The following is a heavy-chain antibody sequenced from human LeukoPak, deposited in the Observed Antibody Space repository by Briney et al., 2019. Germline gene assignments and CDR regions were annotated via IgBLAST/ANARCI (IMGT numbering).Heavy chain of an antibody. CDR2: IQFDGGDI. V-gene: IGHV3-30*02. J-gene: IGHJ4*02. D-gene: IGHD1-1*01. CDR1: GFRFNDYG. Sequence: GGSLRLSCATSGFRFNDYGMHWVRQAPGKGLEWVAFIQFDGGDIFYTDSVKGRFTISRDNSRNTLFLQMNSLRTDDTAMYYCAEDQQLEPFHYWGRGTLVTVSS. CDR3: AEDQQLEPFHY.